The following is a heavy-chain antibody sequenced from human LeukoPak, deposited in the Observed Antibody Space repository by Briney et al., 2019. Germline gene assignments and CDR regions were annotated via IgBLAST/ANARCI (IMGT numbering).Heavy chain of an antibody. CDR3: ARGSYDNMAFDY. CDR1: GGSFSGYY. J-gene: IGHJ4*02. V-gene: IGHV4-34*01. Sequence: AETLTLTCAVYGGSFSGYYWSWIRQPPGKGLEWIWEINRSGSTKYYPYLKSRVTISVDTSKIQFYLKLSSVAAADTAVYYCARGSYDNMAFDYWGQGTLVTVSS. D-gene: IGHD1-1*01. CDR2: INRSGST.